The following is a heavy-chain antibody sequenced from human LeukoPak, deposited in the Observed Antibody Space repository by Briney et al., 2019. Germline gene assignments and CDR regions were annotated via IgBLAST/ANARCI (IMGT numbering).Heavy chain of an antibody. CDR2: IYTGGSA. CDR1: GFTVSSNY. J-gene: IGHJ4*02. V-gene: IGHV3-53*01. D-gene: IGHD6-19*01. CDR3: ARAHSSSDYSDC. Sequence: PGGSLRLSCAASGFTVSSNYMNWVRQAPGKGLEWVSVIYTGGSAYYADSVKGRFTISRDNSKNMLYLQMNSLRAEDTAVYYCARAHSSSDYSDCWGQGILVIVSS.